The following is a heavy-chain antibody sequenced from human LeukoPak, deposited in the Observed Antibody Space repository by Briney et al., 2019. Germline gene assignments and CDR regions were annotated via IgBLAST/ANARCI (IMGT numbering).Heavy chain of an antibody. CDR2: INPNSGGT. J-gene: IGHJ4*02. CDR1: GYTFTGYY. V-gene: IGHV1-2*02. D-gene: IGHD3-3*01. Sequence: ASVKVSCKSSGYTFTGYYMHWVRQAPGQGLEWMGWINPNSGGTNYAQEFQGRVTMTRDTSISTAYMELSRLRSDDTAVYYCARYGFWSGLPYWGQGTLVTVSS. CDR3: ARYGFWSGLPY.